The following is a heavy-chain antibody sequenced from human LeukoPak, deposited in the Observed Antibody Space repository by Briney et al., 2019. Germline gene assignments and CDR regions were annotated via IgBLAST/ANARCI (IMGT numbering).Heavy chain of an antibody. J-gene: IGHJ4*02. D-gene: IGHD2-15*01. V-gene: IGHV3-30*18. CDR1: GFTFSSYG. Sequence: GGSLRLSCAASGFTFSSYGMHWVRQAPGKGLEWVAVISYDGSNKYYADSVKGRFTISRDNSKNTLYLQMNSLRAEDTAVYYCAKRHYCSGGSCNIDYWGQGTLVTVSS. CDR2: ISYDGSNK. CDR3: AKRHYCSGGSCNIDY.